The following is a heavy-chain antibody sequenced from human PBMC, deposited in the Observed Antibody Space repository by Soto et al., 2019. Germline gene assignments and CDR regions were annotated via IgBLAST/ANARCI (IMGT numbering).Heavy chain of an antibody. J-gene: IGHJ4*02. Sequence: GGSLRLSCAASGFTFSSYWMSWVRQAPGKGLEWVANIKQDGSEKYYVDSVKGRFTISRDNAKNSLYLQMNSLRAEDTAVYYCASGLYYYGSGSYYNDYWGQGTLVTVSS. V-gene: IGHV3-7*01. CDR3: ASGLYYYGSGSYYNDY. CDR2: IKQDGSEK. D-gene: IGHD3-10*01. CDR1: GFTFSSYW.